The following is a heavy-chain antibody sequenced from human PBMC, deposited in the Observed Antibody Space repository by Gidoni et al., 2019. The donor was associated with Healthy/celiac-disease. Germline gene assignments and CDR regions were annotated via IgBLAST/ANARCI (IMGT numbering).Heavy chain of an antibody. Sequence: RFTISRDDSKNTLYLQMNSLKTEDTAVYYCTTANEIVVVPAAISWGQGTLVTVSS. D-gene: IGHD2-2*02. V-gene: IGHV3-15*01. CDR3: TTANEIVVVPAAIS. J-gene: IGHJ5*02.